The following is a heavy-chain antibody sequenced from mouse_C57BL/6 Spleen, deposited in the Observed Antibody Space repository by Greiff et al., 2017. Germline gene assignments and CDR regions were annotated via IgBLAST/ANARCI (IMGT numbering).Heavy chain of an antibody. CDR3: TTRAYGAY. D-gene: IGHD1-1*01. Sequence: VQLQQSGAELVRPGASVKLSCTASGFNIKDDYMHWVKQRPEQGLEWIGWIDPENGDTEYASKFQGKATITADTSSNTAYLQLSSLTSEDTAVYYCTTRAYGAYWGQGTLVTVSA. J-gene: IGHJ3*01. V-gene: IGHV14-4*01. CDR1: GFNIKDDY. CDR2: IDPENGDT.